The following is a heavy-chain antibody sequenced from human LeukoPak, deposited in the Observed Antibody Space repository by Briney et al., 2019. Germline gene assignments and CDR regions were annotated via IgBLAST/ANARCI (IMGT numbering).Heavy chain of an antibody. V-gene: IGHV3-23*01. Sequence: PGGSLRLSCAASRFYFTSFAMAWVRQAPGKGLEWVSAISGSGETTYYTESVKGRFIISRDNSNQILSLQMNSLRADDTAVYYCAKFGGDFWSGFDTINGMDVWGQGTLVTVSS. D-gene: IGHD3-3*01. J-gene: IGHJ4*02. CDR3: AKFGGDFWSGFDTINGMDV. CDR2: ISGSGETT. CDR1: RFYFTSFA.